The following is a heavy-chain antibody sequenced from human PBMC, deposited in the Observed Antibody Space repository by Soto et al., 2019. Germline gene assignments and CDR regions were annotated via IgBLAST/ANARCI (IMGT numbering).Heavy chain of an antibody. CDR3: ASRSGQLPYYFDY. Sequence: GASVKVSCKASGYTFTNYGITWVRQAPGQGLEWMGWISAYDGNTNYAQMLQGRVTLTKGTSTSTAYLELRSLRSDDTAVYYCASRSGQLPYYFDYWGQGTLVTVSS. CDR2: ISAYDGNT. D-gene: IGHD6-6*01. V-gene: IGHV1-18*01. J-gene: IGHJ4*02. CDR1: GYTFTNYG.